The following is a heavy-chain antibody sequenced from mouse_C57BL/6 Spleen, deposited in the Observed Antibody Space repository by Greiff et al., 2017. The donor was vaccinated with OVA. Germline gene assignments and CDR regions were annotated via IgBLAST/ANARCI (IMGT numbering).Heavy chain of an antibody. CDR1: GFTFTSYT. V-gene: IGHV1-4*01. J-gene: IGHJ2*01. CDR3: ARLEYYGSSLYYCDY. Sequence: VQLQQSGAELARPGASVKMSCKASGFTFTSYTMHWVKQRPGQGLEWIGYINPSSGYTKYNQKFKDKATLTADKSSSSAYMQLSSLTSEDSAVYYCARLEYYGSSLYYCDYWGQGTTLTVSS. CDR2: INPSSGYT. D-gene: IGHD1-1*01.